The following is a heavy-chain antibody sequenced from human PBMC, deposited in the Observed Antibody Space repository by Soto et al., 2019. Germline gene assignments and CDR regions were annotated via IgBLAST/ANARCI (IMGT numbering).Heavy chain of an antibody. CDR1: GFTFSSYA. CDR3: AKGVLRYFDWLLPPDYYYYYGIDV. J-gene: IGHJ6*02. D-gene: IGHD3-9*01. V-gene: IGHV3-23*01. CDR2: ISGSGGST. Sequence: GGSLRLSCAASGFTFSSYAMSWVRQAPGKGLEWVSAISGSGGSTYYADSVKGRFTISRDNSKNTLYLQMNSLRAEDTAVYYCAKGVLRYFDWLLPPDYYYYYGIDVWGQGTTVTVSS.